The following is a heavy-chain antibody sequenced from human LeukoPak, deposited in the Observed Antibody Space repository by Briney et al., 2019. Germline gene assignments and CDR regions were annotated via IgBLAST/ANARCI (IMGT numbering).Heavy chain of an antibody. CDR2: ISSSSSYI. J-gene: IGHJ4*02. Sequence: GGSLRLSCAASGFTFSSYSMNWVCQAPGKGLEWVSSISSSSSYIYYADSVKGRFTISRDNAKNSLYLQMNSLRAEDTAVYYCARGRMATADYWGQGTLVTVSS. CDR1: GFTFSSYS. CDR3: ARGRMATADY. D-gene: IGHD5-24*01. V-gene: IGHV3-21*01.